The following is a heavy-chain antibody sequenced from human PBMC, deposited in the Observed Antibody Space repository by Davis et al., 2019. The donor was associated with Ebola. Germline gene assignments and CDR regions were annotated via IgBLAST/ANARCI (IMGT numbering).Heavy chain of an antibody. CDR2: IKQDGSEK. D-gene: IGHD6-19*01. Sequence: PGGSLRLSCAASGFTFSSYWMSWVRQAPGKGLEWVANIKQDGSEKYYVDSVKGRFTISRDNAKNSLYLQMNSLKSEDTAVYYCARGGAFSSGWSTGGSDYWGQGTLVTVSS. CDR1: GFTFSSYW. CDR3: ARGGAFSSGWSTGGSDY. J-gene: IGHJ4*02. V-gene: IGHV3-7*01.